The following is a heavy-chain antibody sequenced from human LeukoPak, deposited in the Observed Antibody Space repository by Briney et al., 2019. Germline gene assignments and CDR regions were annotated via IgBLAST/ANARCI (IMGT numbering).Heavy chain of an antibody. V-gene: IGHV4-61*01. CDR3: ARGRLGATY. D-gene: IGHD1-26*01. J-gene: IGHJ4*02. CDR2: IHHSRTT. CDR1: GGSVSRGSYY. Sequence: SETLSLTCTVSGGSVSRGSYYWSWTRQPPGKGLEWIGHIHHSRTTNYSPCLKSRVTISVDMSKNQFFLNLTSVTAADTAVYYCARGRLGATYWGQGTLVTVPS.